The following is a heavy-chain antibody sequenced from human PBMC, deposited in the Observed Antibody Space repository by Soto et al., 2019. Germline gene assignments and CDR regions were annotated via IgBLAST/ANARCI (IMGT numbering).Heavy chain of an antibody. CDR2: IWYDGSNK. CDR3: ASDHHHLVRFRFDY. V-gene: IGHV3-33*01. Sequence: GGSLRLSCAASGFTFSSYGMHWVRQAPGKGLEWVAVIWYDGSNKYYADSVKGRFTISRDNSKKTLYLQMNSLRAEDTAVYYCASDHHHLVRFRFDYWGQGTLVTVSS. J-gene: IGHJ4*02. CDR1: GFTFSSYG. D-gene: IGHD3-3*01.